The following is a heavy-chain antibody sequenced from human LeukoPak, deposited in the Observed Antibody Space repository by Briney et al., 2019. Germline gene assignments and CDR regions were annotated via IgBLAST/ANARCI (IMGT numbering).Heavy chain of an antibody. Sequence: SETLSLTCTVSGGSISSYYWSWIRQPPGKGLERIGYIYYSGSTNYNPSLKSRVTISVDTSKNQFSLKLSSVTAADTAVYYCARHTAGSGIAARPDYWGQGTLVTVSS. J-gene: IGHJ4*02. V-gene: IGHV4-59*08. CDR1: GGSISSYY. CDR2: IYYSGST. D-gene: IGHD6-6*01. CDR3: ARHTAGSGIAARPDY.